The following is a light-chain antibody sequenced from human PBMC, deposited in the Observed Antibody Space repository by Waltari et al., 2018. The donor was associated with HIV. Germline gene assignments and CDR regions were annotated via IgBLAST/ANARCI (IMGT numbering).Light chain of an antibody. CDR2: EVS. J-gene: IGLJ1*01. Sequence: QSALTQPASVSGSPGQSITISCTGTSSDVASYNYVSWYQLHPGKAPKLMIYEVSNLPSGVSNLVSGSKSGNTASLTISGLQAEDEADYYCSSYTSSSTLLVFGTGTKVTVL. CDR3: SSYTSSSTLLV. V-gene: IGLV2-14*01. CDR1: SSDVASYNY.